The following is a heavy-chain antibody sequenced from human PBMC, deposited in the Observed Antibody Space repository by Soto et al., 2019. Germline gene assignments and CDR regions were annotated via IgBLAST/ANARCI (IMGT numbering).Heavy chain of an antibody. CDR1: GGSISSYY. CDR3: ASFTSGYAEWLDP. D-gene: IGHD5-12*01. J-gene: IGHJ5*02. Sequence: SETLSLTCTVSGGSISSYYWSWIRQPPGKGLEWIGYIYYSGSTNYNPSLKSRVTISVDTSKNQFSLKLSSVTAADTAVYYCASFTSGYAEWLDPWAQGTPVTVSS. V-gene: IGHV4-59*01. CDR2: IYYSGST.